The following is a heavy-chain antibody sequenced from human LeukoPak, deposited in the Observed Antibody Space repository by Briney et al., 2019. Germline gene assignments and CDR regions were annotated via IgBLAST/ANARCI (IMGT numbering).Heavy chain of an antibody. J-gene: IGHJ4*02. CDR2: IYHSGST. D-gene: IGHD1-26*01. V-gene: IGHV4-34*01. Sequence: GSLRLSCAASGFTFSDYYMSWIRQAPGKGLEWIGEIYHSGSTNYNPSLKSRVTISVDKSKNQFSLKLSSVTAADTAVYYCASRIVGAQGGFDYWGQGTLVTVSS. CDR3: ASRIVGAQGGFDY. CDR1: GFTFSDYY.